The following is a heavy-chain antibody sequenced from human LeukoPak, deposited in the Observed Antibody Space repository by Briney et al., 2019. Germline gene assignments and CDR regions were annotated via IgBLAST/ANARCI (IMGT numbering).Heavy chain of an antibody. CDR1: GFTFSSYS. CDR2: ISSSSSYI. CDR3: AREEYSGSYYFDY. V-gene: IGHV3-21*01. D-gene: IGHD1-26*01. Sequence: GGSLRLSCAASGFTFSSYSMNWVRQAPGKGLEWVSSISSSSSYIYYADSVKGRFTISRDNAKNSLYLQMNSLRAADTAVYYCAREEYSGSYYFDYWGQGTLVTVSS. J-gene: IGHJ4*02.